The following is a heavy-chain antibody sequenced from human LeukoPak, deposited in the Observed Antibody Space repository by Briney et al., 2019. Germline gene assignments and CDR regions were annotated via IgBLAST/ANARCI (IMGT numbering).Heavy chain of an antibody. CDR2: ISGSGGRT. J-gene: IGHJ5*02. V-gene: IGHV3-23*01. CDR3: AREVRSSGWVNWFDP. Sequence: GGSLRLSCASGFTFTTYDMSWVRQAPGKGLEWVSGISGSGGRTYYADSVKGRLTISRDNSKNTLYLQMNSLRAEDTAVYYCAREVRSSGWVNWFDPWGQGTLVTVSS. D-gene: IGHD6-19*01. CDR1: GFTFTTYD.